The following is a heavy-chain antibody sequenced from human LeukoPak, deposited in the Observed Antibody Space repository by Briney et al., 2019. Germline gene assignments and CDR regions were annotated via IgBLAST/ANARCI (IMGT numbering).Heavy chain of an antibody. J-gene: IGHJ4*02. V-gene: IGHV1-8*01. CDR2: MNPNSGNT. D-gene: IGHD3-22*01. Sequence: ASVKVSCKASGYTFTSYDINWVRQATGQGLEWMGWMNPNSGNTGYAQKFQGSVTMTRNTSISTAYMELSSLRSEDTAVYYCASGRHYYDSSGYSVLFDYWGQGTLVTVSS. CDR1: GYTFTSYD. CDR3: ASGRHYYDSSGYSVLFDY.